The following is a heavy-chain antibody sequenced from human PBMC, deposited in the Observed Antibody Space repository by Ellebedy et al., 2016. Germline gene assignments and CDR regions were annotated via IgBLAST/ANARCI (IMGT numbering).Heavy chain of an antibody. J-gene: IGHJ4*02. CDR1: GFSLSTSGVG. D-gene: IGHD3-22*01. CDR3: AHSGTYYYDSSGSYFDY. Sequence: SGPTLVKPTQTLTLTCTFSGFSLSTSGVGVGWIRQPPGKALEWLALIYWNDDKRYSPSPKSRLTITKDTSKNQVVLTMTNMDPVDTATYYCAHSGTYYYDSSGSYFDYWGQGTLVTVSS. V-gene: IGHV2-5*01. CDR2: IYWNDDK.